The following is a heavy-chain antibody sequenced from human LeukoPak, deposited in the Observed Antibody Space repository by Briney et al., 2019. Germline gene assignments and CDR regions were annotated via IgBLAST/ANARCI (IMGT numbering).Heavy chain of an antibody. J-gene: IGHJ3*02. D-gene: IGHD4-23*01. CDR3: ARETNGGNSGRGAFDI. Sequence: SETLSLTCTVSGGSISSSSYYWGWIRQPPGKGLEWIGSIYYSGSTYYNPSLRSRVTISVDTSKNQFSLKLSSVTAADTAVYYCARETNGGNSGRGAFDIWGQGTMVTVSS. V-gene: IGHV4-39*07. CDR1: GGSISSSSYY. CDR2: IYYSGST.